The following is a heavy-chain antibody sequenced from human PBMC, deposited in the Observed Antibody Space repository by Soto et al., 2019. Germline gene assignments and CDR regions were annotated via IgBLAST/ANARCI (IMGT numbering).Heavy chain of an antibody. V-gene: IGHV1-69*02. D-gene: IGHD5-12*01. CDR2: IIPILGIA. CDR3: ARRGYGADDY. Sequence: QVQLVQSGAEVKKPGSSVKVSCKASGGTFSSYPISWVRQAPGQGLEWMGRIIPILGIANYAQKFQGRVTITADKSTSTAYMELSSLRSEDTAVYYCARRGYGADDYWGQGTLVTVSS. J-gene: IGHJ4*02. CDR1: GGTFSSYP.